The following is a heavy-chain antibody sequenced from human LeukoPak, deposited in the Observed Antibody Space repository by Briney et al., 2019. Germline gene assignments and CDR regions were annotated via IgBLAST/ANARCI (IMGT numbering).Heavy chain of an antibody. J-gene: IGHJ1*01. CDR1: GYTFTSYG. CDR3: ARAAAASSSHAEYFQH. CDR2: ISAYNGNT. D-gene: IGHD6-6*01. Sequence: ASVKVSCKASGYTFTSYGISWVRQAPGQGLEWMGWISAYNGNTNYAQKLQGRVTMTTDTSTSTAYMELRSLRSDDTAVYYCARAAAASSSHAEYFQHWGQGTLVTVSS. V-gene: IGHV1-18*01.